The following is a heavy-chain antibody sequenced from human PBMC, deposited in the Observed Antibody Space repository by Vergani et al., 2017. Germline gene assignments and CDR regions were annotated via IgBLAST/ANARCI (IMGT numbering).Heavy chain of an antibody. CDR1: GYTFTGYY. CDR3: AADIVVVPAASFSMDV. J-gene: IGHJ6*02. CDR2: INPNSGGT. V-gene: IGHV1-2*04. Sequence: QVQLVQSGAEVKKPGASVKVSCKASGYTFTGYYMHWVRQAPGQGLEWMGWINPNSGGTNYAQKFQGWVTMTRDTSISTAYMELSRLRSDDTAVYYCAADIVVVPAASFSMDVWGQGTTVTVSS. D-gene: IGHD2-2*01.